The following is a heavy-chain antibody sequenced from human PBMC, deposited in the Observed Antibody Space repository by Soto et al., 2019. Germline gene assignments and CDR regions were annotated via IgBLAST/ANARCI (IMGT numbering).Heavy chain of an antibody. D-gene: IGHD3-3*01. CDR3: ARERRNYDFWSGPRRYNWFDP. V-gene: IGHV1-8*01. CDR2: MNPNSGNT. Sequence: ASVKVSCKASGYTFTGYDINWVRQATGQGLEWMGWMNPNSGNTGYAQKFQGRVTMTRNTSISTAYMELSSLRSEDTAVYYCARERRNYDFWSGPRRYNWFDPWGQGTLVTVSS. J-gene: IGHJ5*02. CDR1: GYTFTGYD.